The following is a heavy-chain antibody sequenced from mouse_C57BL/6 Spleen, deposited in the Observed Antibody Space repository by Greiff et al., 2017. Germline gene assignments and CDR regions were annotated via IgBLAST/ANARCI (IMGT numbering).Heavy chain of an antibody. CDR2: IYPGSGST. V-gene: IGHV1-55*01. CDR1: GYTFTSYW. J-gene: IGHJ3*01. CDR3: ARSYGYDKAWFAY. Sequence: VQLQQSGAELVKPGASVKMSCKASGYTFTSYWITWVKQRPGQGLEWIGDIYPGSGSTNYNEKFTSKATLTVDTSSSTAYMQLSSLTSEDSAVYYCARSYGYDKAWFAYWGQGTLVTVSA. D-gene: IGHD2-2*01.